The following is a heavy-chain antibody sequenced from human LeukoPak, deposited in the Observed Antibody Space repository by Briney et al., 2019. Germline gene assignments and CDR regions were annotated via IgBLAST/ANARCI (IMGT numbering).Heavy chain of an antibody. CDR2: IWYDGSNK. CDR1: GFTFSSYG. J-gene: IGHJ3*02. D-gene: IGHD6-19*01. Sequence: GGSLRLSCAASGFTFSSYGMHWVRQAPGKGLEWVAVIWYDGSNKYYADSVKGRFTISRDNSKNTLYLQMNSLRAEDTAVYYCARDGQWPADAFDIWGQGTMVTVSS. V-gene: IGHV3-33*01. CDR3: ARDGQWPADAFDI.